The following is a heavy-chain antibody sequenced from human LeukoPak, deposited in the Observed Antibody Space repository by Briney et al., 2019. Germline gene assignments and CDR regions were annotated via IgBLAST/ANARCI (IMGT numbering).Heavy chain of an antibody. J-gene: IGHJ4*02. V-gene: IGHV1-18*01. CDR3: ARDATGSDSYYDCWSGYYTVDY. CDR1: GYTFTSYG. D-gene: IGHD3-3*01. Sequence: ASVKVSCKASGYTFTSYGISWVRQAPGQGLEWMGWISPYYGNTNYAQKLQGRVTMTTDTSTSTAYMELRSLRSDDTAGYYCARDATGSDSYYDCWSGYYTVDYWGQGTLVTVSS. CDR2: ISPYYGNT.